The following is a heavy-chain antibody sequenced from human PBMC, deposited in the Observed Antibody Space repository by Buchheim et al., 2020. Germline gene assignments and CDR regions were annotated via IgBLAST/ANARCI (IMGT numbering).Heavy chain of an antibody. CDR1: GFTVSSNY. CDR2: IYSSGST. CDR3: ARAMSDFWSGYTTKSNWFDP. Sequence: EVQLVESGGGLVQPGGSLRLSCAASGFTVSSNYMSWVRQAPGKGLEWVSVIYSSGSTHYADSVKGRFTISRDNSKNTLYLQMNSLRAEDTAVYYCARAMSDFWSGYTTKSNWFDPWGQGTL. D-gene: IGHD3-3*01. V-gene: IGHV3-66*01. J-gene: IGHJ5*02.